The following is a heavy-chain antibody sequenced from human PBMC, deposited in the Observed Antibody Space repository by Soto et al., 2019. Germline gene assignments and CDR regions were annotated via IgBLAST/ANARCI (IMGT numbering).Heavy chain of an antibody. CDR3: TRAAIRGELLEY. CDR2: IWHDGSVK. J-gene: IGHJ4*02. Sequence: QVQLVESGGGVVQPGRSLRLSCAASGFTFNNYGMHWVRQAPGNGLEWVALIWHDGSVKGYADSVKGRFTISRDNSKNTLNLQMSSLRVEDTAVYYCTRAAIRGELLEYWGQGTQVTVSS. CDR1: GFTFNNYG. V-gene: IGHV3-33*01. D-gene: IGHD1-7*01.